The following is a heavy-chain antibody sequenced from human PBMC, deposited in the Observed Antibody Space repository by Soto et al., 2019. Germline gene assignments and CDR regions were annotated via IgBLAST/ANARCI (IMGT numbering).Heavy chain of an antibody. CDR2: LHGSGAGI. CDR1: GFTFSSYA. J-gene: IGHJ4*02. Sequence: GGSLRLSCAASGFTFSSYAMIWVRQAPGKGLEWVSGLHGSGAGIHYADSVKGRFTISRDNSENSVYLQMNSLRVEDTAVYYCANDAVSGDGVSLAPYSGQGT. D-gene: IGHD4-17*01. V-gene: IGHV3-23*01. CDR3: ANDAVSGDGVSLAPY.